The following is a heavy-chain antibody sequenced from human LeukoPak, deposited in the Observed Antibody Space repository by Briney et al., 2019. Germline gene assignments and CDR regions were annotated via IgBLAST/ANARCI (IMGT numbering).Heavy chain of an antibody. J-gene: IGHJ6*03. Sequence: GGSLRLSCAASGFTFSSYEMNWVRQAPGKGLEWVSYISSSGSTIYYADSVKGRFTISRDNAKNSLYLQMNSLRAEDTAVYYCAKMGKTENHYGSGRFSYYYYMDVWGKGTTVTISS. CDR1: GFTFSSYE. CDR2: ISSSGSTI. V-gene: IGHV3-48*03. CDR3: AKMGKTENHYGSGRFSYYYYMDV. D-gene: IGHD3-10*01.